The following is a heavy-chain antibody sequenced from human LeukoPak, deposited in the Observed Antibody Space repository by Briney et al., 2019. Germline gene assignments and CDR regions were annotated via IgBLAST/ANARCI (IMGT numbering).Heavy chain of an antibody. Sequence: ASVKVSCKASGYTFTSYGISWVRQAPGQGLEWMGWISAYNGNTNYAQTLQGRVTMTTDTSTSTAYMELRSLRSDDTAVYYCARDRLLGKNNWFDPWGQGTLVTVSS. J-gene: IGHJ5*02. V-gene: IGHV1-18*01. CDR2: ISAYNGNT. CDR1: GYTFTSYG. D-gene: IGHD2-15*01. CDR3: ARDRLLGKNNWFDP.